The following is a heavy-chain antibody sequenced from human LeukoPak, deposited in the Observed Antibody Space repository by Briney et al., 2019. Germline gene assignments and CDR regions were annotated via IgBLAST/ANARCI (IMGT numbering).Heavy chain of an antibody. D-gene: IGHD2-21*02. CDR2: IDYFGSIT. CDR3: ARAVVVTASDY. J-gene: IGHJ4*02. V-gene: IGHV3-74*03. Sequence: GGSLRLSCAASGFTFNNYWMYWVRQAPGEGLVWASRIDYFGSITTYADSVRGRFTISRDNAKNTLYLQMASLRAEDTAVYYCARAVVVTASDYWGQGTLVTVSS. CDR1: GFTFNNYW.